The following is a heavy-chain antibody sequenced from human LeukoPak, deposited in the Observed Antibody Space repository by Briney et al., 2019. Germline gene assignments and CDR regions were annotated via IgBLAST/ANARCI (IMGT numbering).Heavy chain of an antibody. CDR1: GFTVGDAW. J-gene: IGHJ3*02. D-gene: IGHD4-17*01. V-gene: IGHV3-15*01. CDR3: AADSIPDYGDVRGDAFDI. CDR2: IKSKIDGGTT. Sequence: KPGESLRLSCAASGFTVGDAWMSWVRQAPGKGLEWVVRIKSKIDGGTTDYAAPVKGRFTISRDASKGALYLQMSSLKTEDTALYYCAADSIPDYGDVRGDAFDIWGQGTMVTVSS.